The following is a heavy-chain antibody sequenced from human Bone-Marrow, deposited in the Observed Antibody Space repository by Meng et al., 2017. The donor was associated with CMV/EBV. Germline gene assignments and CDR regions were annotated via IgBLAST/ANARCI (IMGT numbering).Heavy chain of an antibody. V-gene: IGHV1-69*05. CDR2: IIPIFGTA. D-gene: IGHD2-2*01. Sequence: SVKVSCKASGGTFSSYAISWVRQAPGQGLEWMGGIIPIFGTANYAQKFQGRVTITTDESTSTAYMELSSLRSEDTAVYYCARAVVVPAAILIFDAFDIWGQETMVTVSS. CDR3: ARAVVVPAAILIFDAFDI. J-gene: IGHJ3*02. CDR1: GGTFSSYA.